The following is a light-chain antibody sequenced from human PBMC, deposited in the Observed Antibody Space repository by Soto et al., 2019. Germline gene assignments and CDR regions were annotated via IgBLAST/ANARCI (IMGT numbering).Light chain of an antibody. CDR3: QRYDTWPPFT. Sequence: EIVMTQSPVTLSASPGERVTLSCRASKGVGSYVAWYQQKPGQSPGLLIYGDSIREVGVPARFRSSESGTEYTLTICSLQSEDFAVYYCQRYDTWPPFTYGPGTIVDIK. V-gene: IGKV3-15*01. J-gene: IGKJ3*01. CDR2: GDS. CDR1: KGVGSY.